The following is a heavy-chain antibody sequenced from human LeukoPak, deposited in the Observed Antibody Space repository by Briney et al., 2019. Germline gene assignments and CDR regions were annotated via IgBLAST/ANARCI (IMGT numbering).Heavy chain of an antibody. V-gene: IGHV1-69*04. CDR3: ARESVRGDILTGYDY. J-gene: IGHJ4*02. CDR1: GGTFSSYA. Sequence: SVKVSCKASGGTFSSYAISWVRQAPGQGLEWMGRIIPILGIANYAQKFQGRVTITADKSTSTAYMELSGLRSEDTAVYYCARESVRGDILTGYDYWGQGTLVTVSS. CDR2: IIPILGIA. D-gene: IGHD3-9*01.